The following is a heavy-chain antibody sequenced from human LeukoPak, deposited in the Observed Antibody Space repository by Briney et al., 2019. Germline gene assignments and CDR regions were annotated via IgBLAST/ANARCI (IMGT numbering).Heavy chain of an antibody. CDR1: GFTVSSNY. V-gene: IGHV3-53*01. Sequence: GESLRLSCAASGFTVSSNYMSWVRQAPGKGLEWVSVIYSSGDTYYADYVTRRFTTSRDNCKNTLYLQMNSLRAEDTAVYYCARRPDYGDELFDYWGEGTLVTVSS. J-gene: IGHJ4*02. CDR3: ARRPDYGDELFDY. CDR2: IYSSGDT. D-gene: IGHD4-17*01.